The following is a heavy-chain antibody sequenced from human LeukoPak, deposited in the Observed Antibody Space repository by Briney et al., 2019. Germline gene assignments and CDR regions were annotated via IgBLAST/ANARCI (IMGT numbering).Heavy chain of an antibody. CDR3: AKDGPKYCSSTSCYAENYYYYYMDV. CDR2: INWNGGST. V-gene: IGHV3-20*04. Sequence: GGSLRLSCAASGFTFDDYGMSWVRQAPGKGLEWVSGINWNGGSTGYADSVKGRFTISRDNAKNSLYLQMNSLRAEDTALYYCAKDGPKYCSSTSCYAENYYYYYMDVWGKGTTVTVSS. CDR1: GFTFDDYG. D-gene: IGHD2-2*01. J-gene: IGHJ6*03.